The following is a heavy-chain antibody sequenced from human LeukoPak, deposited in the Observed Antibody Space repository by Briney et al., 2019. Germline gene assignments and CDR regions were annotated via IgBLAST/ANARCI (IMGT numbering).Heavy chain of an antibody. CDR2: ISSSSSYI. CDR1: GFTFSSYS. V-gene: IGHV3-21*01. J-gene: IGHJ3*02. Sequence: GGSLRLSCAASGFTFSSYSMNWVRQAPGKGLEWVSSISSSSSYIYYADSVKGRFTISRDNAKNSLYLQMNSLRAEDTAVYYCAGSKTSDAFDIWGQGTMDTVSS. CDR3: AGSKTSDAFDI. D-gene: IGHD1-1*01.